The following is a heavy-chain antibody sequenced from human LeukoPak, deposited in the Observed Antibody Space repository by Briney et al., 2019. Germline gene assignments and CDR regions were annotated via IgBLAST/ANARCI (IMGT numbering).Heavy chain of an antibody. J-gene: IGHJ1*01. Sequence: SETLSLTCDVSKDPIISFDHSWSWIRHFPGKGLEWMGYRHSTGNSYYNPSLRGRVFISEDSSTGHLSLTLSFVTAADTALYYCARHIDGDNGSKGFDVWGQGTLVTVSS. CDR3: ARHIDGDNGSKGFDV. CDR2: RHSTGNS. V-gene: IGHV4-30-4*07. D-gene: IGHD2-21*01. CDR1: KDPIISFDHS.